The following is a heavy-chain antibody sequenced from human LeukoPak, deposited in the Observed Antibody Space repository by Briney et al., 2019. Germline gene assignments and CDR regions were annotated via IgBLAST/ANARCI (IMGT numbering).Heavy chain of an antibody. Sequence: GGSPRFSCAASGFTFSSYAMSWVRQAPGKGLEWVSVISGSGGSTYYADFVKGRFTISRDNSKNTLYLQMNSLRSEDTAVYYCAKDGKYYYDSSGYPHYFDYWGQGTLVTVSS. CDR1: GFTFSSYA. CDR3: AKDGKYYYDSSGYPHYFDY. CDR2: ISGSGGST. D-gene: IGHD3-22*01. V-gene: IGHV3-23*01. J-gene: IGHJ4*02.